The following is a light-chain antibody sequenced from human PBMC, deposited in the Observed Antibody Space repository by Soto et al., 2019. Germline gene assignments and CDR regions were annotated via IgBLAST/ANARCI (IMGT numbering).Light chain of an antibody. V-gene: IGKV3-20*01. Sequence: EIVLTQSPGTLSLSPGDRATLSCRAGQSVDNRFLAWYQQKPGPAPRLLIYGTSTRATGIPDRFSGSASGTDFTLTITRLEPEDFAVYYCQRYDGSPFYTFGQGTKVEIK. CDR1: QSVDNRF. J-gene: IGKJ2*01. CDR2: GTS. CDR3: QRYDGSPFYT.